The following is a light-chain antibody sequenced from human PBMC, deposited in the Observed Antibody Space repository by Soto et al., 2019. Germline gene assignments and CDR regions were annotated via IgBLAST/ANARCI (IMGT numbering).Light chain of an antibody. CDR1: QSVSNNY. J-gene: IGKJ2*01. CDR2: GAS. CDR3: QQYGSSHPYT. V-gene: IGKV3-20*01. Sequence: EVVLTQSPGTLSLSPGERATLSCRASQSVSNNYFAWYQQKPGQAPRLLIFGASDRATGIPDRFSGSGSGTDVTLTISRLEPEDFAVYYCQQYGSSHPYTFGQGTKLEIK.